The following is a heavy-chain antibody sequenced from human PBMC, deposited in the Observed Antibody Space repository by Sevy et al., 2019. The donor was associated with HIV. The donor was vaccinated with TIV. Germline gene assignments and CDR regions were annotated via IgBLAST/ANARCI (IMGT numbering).Heavy chain of an antibody. V-gene: IGHV3-49*04. CDR1: GFTFGDYA. CDR3: TRSGYFFDY. CDR2: IRSKAYGGTT. D-gene: IGHD3-3*01. Sequence: GGSLRLSCTASGFTFGDYAMSWVRQAPGKGLEWVGFIRSKAYGGTTEYAASVKGRLTISRDDSKSIAYLQMNSLKTEDKAVYYCTRSGYFFDYWGQGTLVTVSS. J-gene: IGHJ4*02.